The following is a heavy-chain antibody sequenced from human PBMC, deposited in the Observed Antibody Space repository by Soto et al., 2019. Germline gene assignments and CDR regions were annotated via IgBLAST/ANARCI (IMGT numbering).Heavy chain of an antibody. D-gene: IGHD3-22*01. CDR1: GFTFSSYS. CDR2: ISSSSSYI. V-gene: IGHV3-21*01. J-gene: IGHJ4*02. CDR3: ASGAYYYDSSGYYYY. Sequence: PGGSLRLSCAASGFTFSSYSMNWVRQAPGKGLEWVSSISSSSSYIYYADSVKGRFTISRDNAKNSLYLQMNSLRAEDMAVYYCASGAYYYDSSGYYYYWGQGTLVTVSS.